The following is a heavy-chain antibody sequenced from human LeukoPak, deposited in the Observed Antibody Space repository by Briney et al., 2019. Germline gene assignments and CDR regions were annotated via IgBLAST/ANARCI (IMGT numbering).Heavy chain of an antibody. D-gene: IGHD3-10*01. CDR3: AREIGGSGSYWPTVKGYYYYYYMDV. V-gene: IGHV4-34*01. J-gene: IGHJ6*03. Sequence: PPETLSLTCAVYGGSFSGYYWSWIRQPPGKGLEWIGSIYYSGSTYYNPSLKSRVTISVDTSKNQFSLKLSSVTAADTAVYYCAREIGGSGSYWPTVKGYYYYYYMDVWGKGTTVTVSS. CDR1: GGSFSGYY. CDR2: IYYSGST.